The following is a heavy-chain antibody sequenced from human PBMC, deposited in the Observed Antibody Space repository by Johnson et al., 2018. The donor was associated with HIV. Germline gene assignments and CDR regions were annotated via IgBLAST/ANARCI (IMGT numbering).Heavy chain of an antibody. V-gene: IGHV3-30*02. D-gene: IGHD3-22*01. Sequence: QVQLVESGGGVVQPGGSLRLSCAASGFTFSSYGVHWVRQAPGKGLEWVAFIRYDGSNKYYADSVKGRFTISRDNSKNTLYLQMNSLRAEDTAVYYCAREGEYYYDSSGYYGVAFDIWGQGTMVTVSS. J-gene: IGHJ3*02. CDR2: IRYDGSNK. CDR3: AREGEYYYDSSGYYGVAFDI. CDR1: GFTFSSYG.